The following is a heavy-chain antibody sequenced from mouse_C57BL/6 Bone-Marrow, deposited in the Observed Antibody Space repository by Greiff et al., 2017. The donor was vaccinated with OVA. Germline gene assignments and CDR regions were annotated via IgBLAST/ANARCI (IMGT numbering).Heavy chain of an antibody. CDR3: ARNRDYDYDGYYAMDY. CDR2: IWSGGST. D-gene: IGHD2-4*01. CDR1: GFSLTSYG. J-gene: IGHJ4*01. V-gene: IGHV2-2*01. Sequence: VKLVESGPGLVQPSQSLSITCTVSGFSLTSYGVHWVRQSPGKGLEWLGVIWSGGSTDYNAAFISRLSISKDNSKSQVFFKMNSLQADDTAIYYCARNRDYDYDGYYAMDYWGQGTSVTVSS.